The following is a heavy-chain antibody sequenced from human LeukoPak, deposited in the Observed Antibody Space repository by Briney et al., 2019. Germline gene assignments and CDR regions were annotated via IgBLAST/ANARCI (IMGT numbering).Heavy chain of an antibody. Sequence: RPGGSLRLSCAASGFNFKNFWMHWVRQAPGRGLMWVSRSNSDATITTYADSVKGRFTISRDNAKNTLYLQMNSLRVEDTALYYCARHFSMSTTSPLQHWGQGTLVTVSS. D-gene: IGHD1-26*01. CDR1: GFNFKNFW. CDR3: ARHFSMSTTSPLQH. CDR2: SNSDATIT. V-gene: IGHV3-74*01. J-gene: IGHJ1*01.